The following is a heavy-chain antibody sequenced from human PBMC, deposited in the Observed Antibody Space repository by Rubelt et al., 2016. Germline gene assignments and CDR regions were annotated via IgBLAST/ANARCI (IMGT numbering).Heavy chain of an antibody. CDR1: GDTLSVFS. Sequence: QVHLVQSGAVLKKPGASVKVSCKVSGDTLSVFSIHWVRQAPGKGLEWMGGFDGEDGETVYAQNVQGRLSMTEDTSTDTAYMELSRLTSADTAVYYCSTADSSSWYDATDTWGQGTMVTVSS. CDR2: FDGEDGET. V-gene: IGHV1-24*01. D-gene: IGHD6-13*01. CDR3: STADSSSWYDATDT. J-gene: IGHJ3*02.